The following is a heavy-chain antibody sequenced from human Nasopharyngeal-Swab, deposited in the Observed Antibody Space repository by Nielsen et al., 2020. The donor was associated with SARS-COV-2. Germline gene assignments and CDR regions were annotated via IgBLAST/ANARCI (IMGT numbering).Heavy chain of an antibody. Sequence: GESLKISCATSGFTFSSYAMHWVRPAPGTGLEWVAGISPDGGNENYADSVKGRFTISRDNFKNTLFLQMDSLRVEDTAVYFCVRDRSVSYCSGGACWVFWGQGTLVAVSS. CDR3: VRDRSVSYCSGGACWVF. CDR2: ISPDGGNE. CDR1: GFTFSSYA. D-gene: IGHD2-15*01. V-gene: IGHV3-30*04. J-gene: IGHJ1*01.